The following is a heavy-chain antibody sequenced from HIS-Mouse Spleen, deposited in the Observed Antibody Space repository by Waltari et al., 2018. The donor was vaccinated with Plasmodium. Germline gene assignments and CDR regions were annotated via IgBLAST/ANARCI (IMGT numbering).Heavy chain of an antibody. CDR2: ISSSSSTI. V-gene: IGHV3-48*02. Sequence: EVQLVESGGGLVQPGGSLRLSCAASGFTSSRYIMTWVRQAPGKGLEWVSYISSSSSTIYYADSVKGRFTISRDNAKNSLYLQMNSLRDEDTAVYYCARVVTIFGVVIDYWGQGTLVTVSS. D-gene: IGHD3-3*01. CDR1: GFTSSRYI. J-gene: IGHJ4*02. CDR3: ARVVTIFGVVIDY.